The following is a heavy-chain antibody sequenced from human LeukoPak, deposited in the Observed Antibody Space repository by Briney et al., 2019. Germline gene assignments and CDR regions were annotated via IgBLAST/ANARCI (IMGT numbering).Heavy chain of an antibody. CDR3: ARLNRSRDCSGGSCYTYYYYGMDV. D-gene: IGHD2-15*01. V-gene: IGHV5-51*01. CDR1: GYSFTSYW. Sequence: GESLKISCKGSGYSFTSYWIGWVRQMPGKGLEWMGIIYPGDSDTRYSPSFQGQVTISADKSISTAYLQWSSLKASDTAMYYCARLNRSRDCSGGSCYTYYYYGMDVWGQGTTVTVSS. CDR2: IYPGDSDT. J-gene: IGHJ6*02.